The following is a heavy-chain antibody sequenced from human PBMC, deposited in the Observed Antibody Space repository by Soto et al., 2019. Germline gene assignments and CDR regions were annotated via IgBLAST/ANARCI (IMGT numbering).Heavy chain of an antibody. J-gene: IGHJ3*02. Sequence: SVKVSCKASGGTFSSYAISWVRQAPGQGLEWMGGIIPIFGTANYAQKFQGRVTITADESTSTAYMELSSLRSEDTAVYYCARAEVATTPEGAFDIWGQGTMVTVS. CDR3: ARAEVATTPEGAFDI. CDR1: GGTFSSYA. V-gene: IGHV1-69*13. D-gene: IGHD5-12*01. CDR2: IIPIFGTA.